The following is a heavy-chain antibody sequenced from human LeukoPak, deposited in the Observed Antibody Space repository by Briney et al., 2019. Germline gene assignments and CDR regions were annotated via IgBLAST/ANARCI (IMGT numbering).Heavy chain of an antibody. Sequence: GGSLRLSCAASGFTFDDYAMHWVRQAPGKGLEWVAVISYDGSNKYYADSVKGRFTISRDNSKNTLYLQMNSLRPEDAAVYYCANLPLWGQGTLVTVSS. J-gene: IGHJ4*02. V-gene: IGHV3-30*18. CDR2: ISYDGSNK. CDR1: GFTFDDYA. CDR3: ANLPL.